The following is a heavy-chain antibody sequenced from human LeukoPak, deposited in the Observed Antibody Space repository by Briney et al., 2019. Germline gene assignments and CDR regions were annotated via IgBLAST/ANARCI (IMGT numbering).Heavy chain of an antibody. V-gene: IGHV3-23*01. CDR3: ARDYYYGSGSYYYYYGMDV. Sequence: GGSLRLSCAASGFTFSSYAMSWVRQAPGKGLEWVSAISGRGDRTYYADSVKGRFTISRDNSKNTLYLQMNSLRAEDTAVYYCARDYYYGSGSYYYYYGMDVWGQGTTVTVSS. D-gene: IGHD3-10*01. CDR1: GFTFSSYA. J-gene: IGHJ6*02. CDR2: ISGRGDRT.